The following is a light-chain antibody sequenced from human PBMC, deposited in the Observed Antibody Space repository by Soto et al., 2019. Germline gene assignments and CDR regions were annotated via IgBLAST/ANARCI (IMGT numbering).Light chain of an antibody. V-gene: IGKV1-39*01. CDR3: QQSYSTPYT. J-gene: IGKJ2*01. CDR2: TAA. CDR1: QRITTY. Sequence: IQMTQSPSSLSASVGDRVTITCRASQRITTYLNWYQQKPGKAANLLISTAATLQGGVPSRFSGSGSGTDFTLTITTLQPEDFATHFCQQSYSTPYTFGQGTKLEIK.